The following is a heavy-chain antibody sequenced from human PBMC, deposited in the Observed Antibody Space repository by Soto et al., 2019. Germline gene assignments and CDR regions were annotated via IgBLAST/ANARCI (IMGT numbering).Heavy chain of an antibody. CDR1: AFTFSTYS. Sequence: EVHLVESGGGLVQPGGSLRLSCVAPAFTFSTYSMHWVRQAPGQGLEWVSYISTSSTTKYYADSVMGRFTISRDNAKNSLYLQMNSLRAEDTAVYYCARDWDYYGSGSHAGYWGQGTLVTVSS. D-gene: IGHD3-10*01. J-gene: IGHJ4*02. CDR3: ARDWDYYGSGSHAGY. V-gene: IGHV3-48*01. CDR2: ISTSSTTK.